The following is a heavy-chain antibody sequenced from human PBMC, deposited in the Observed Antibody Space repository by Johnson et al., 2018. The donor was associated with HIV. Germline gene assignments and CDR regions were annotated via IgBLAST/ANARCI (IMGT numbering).Heavy chain of an antibody. J-gene: IGHJ3*02. Sequence: QVQLVESGGGVVQPGRSLRLSCAASGFTFSDHAMHWVRQAPGKGLEWVAVISYDGSSKYYADSVKGRFTISRDNSKNTLYLQMNSLRAEDTAVYFCAIDYPYDRSPRGAFDIWGQGTMVTVSS. V-gene: IGHV3-30-3*01. CDR2: ISYDGSSK. D-gene: IGHD3-22*01. CDR3: AIDYPYDRSPRGAFDI. CDR1: GFTFSDHA.